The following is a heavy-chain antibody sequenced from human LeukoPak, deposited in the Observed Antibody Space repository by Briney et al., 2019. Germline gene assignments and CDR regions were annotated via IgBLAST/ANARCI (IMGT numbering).Heavy chain of an antibody. D-gene: IGHD6-19*01. CDR3: ARSGSGWFDY. J-gene: IGHJ4*02. Sequence: GGSLRLSCAASGFTASSNYMSWLRQAPGKGLEWVSVMYAGGSTYYADSVKGRFTISRDSSKNTLYLQMNSLRVEDTAMYYCARSGSGWFDYWGQGTLVTVSS. CDR1: GFTASSNY. V-gene: IGHV3-53*01. CDR2: MYAGGST.